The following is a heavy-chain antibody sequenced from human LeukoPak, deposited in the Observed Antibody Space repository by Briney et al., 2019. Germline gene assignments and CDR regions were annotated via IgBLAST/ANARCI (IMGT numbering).Heavy chain of an antibody. CDR2: MYYSGTT. V-gene: IGHV4-39*01. CDR1: GGSISSSSYY. D-gene: IGHD1-26*01. Sequence: SETLSLTCTVSGGSISSSSYYWGWIRQPPGKGLEWVGSMYYSGTTYYNPSLKSRVTISVDTSKNQFSLKLSSVTAADTAVYYCARHRYRSGSDWIDPWGQGTLVTVSS. CDR3: ARHRYRSGSDWIDP. J-gene: IGHJ5*02.